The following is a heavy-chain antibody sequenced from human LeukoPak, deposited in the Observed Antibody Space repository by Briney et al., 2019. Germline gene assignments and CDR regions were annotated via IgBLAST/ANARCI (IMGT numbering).Heavy chain of an antibody. CDR1: GFTFTNSA. J-gene: IGHJ5*02. V-gene: IGHV1-58*02. D-gene: IGHD3-22*01. CDR3: TADPYYAGSGPPRWFDP. CDR2: ILVGSGNT. Sequence: SVKVSCKASGFTFTNSAMQWVRQARGQRLEWIGWILVGSGNTDYAQKFQERVTITRDMSTSTAYMGLSSLRSEDTAVYYCTADPYYAGSGPPRWFDPWGQGTLVTVSS.